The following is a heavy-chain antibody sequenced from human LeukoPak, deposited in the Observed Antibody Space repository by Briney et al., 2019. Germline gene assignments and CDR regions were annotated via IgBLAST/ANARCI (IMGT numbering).Heavy chain of an antibody. CDR1: GFTFSSYW. J-gene: IGHJ4*02. CDR2: INSDGTNI. CDR3: ARHPLKD. V-gene: IGHV3-74*01. Sequence: GGSLTLSCAASGFTFSSYWMHWVRQAPGKGLVWVSRINSDGTNITYADSVKGRLTISRDNAKKTLYLQMNGLRADDTAVYYCARHPLKDWGQGTLVTVSS.